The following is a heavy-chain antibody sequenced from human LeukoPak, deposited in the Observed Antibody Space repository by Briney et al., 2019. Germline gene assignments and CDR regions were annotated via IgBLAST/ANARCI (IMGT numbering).Heavy chain of an antibody. D-gene: IGHD1-26*01. CDR2: ISSSGSTI. Sequence: KTGGSLRLSCAASGFTFSDYYMSWIRQAPGKGLEWVSYISSSGSTIYYADSVKGRFTISRDNAKNSLYLQMDSLRAEDTAVYYCARDPYSGGYGAYYYYYMDVWGKGTTVTISS. V-gene: IGHV3-11*04. CDR3: ARDPYSGGYGAYYYYYMDV. CDR1: GFTFSDYY. J-gene: IGHJ6*03.